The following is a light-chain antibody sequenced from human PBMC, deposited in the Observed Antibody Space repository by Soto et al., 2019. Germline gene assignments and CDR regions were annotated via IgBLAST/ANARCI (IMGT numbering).Light chain of an antibody. CDR1: QSVSSN. Sequence: EIVMTQSPATLSVSPGERATLSCRASQSVSSNLAWHQQKPGQAPRLLIYGASTRATGITPRFSGSGSGTEFTLTISSVQSEDFAVYHCEQYNRWPFTFVPGTRVDI. CDR3: EQYNRWPFT. V-gene: IGKV3-15*01. CDR2: GAS. J-gene: IGKJ3*01.